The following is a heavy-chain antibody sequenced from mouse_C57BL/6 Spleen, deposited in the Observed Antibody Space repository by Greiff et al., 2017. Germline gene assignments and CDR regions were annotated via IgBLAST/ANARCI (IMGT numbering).Heavy chain of an antibody. D-gene: IGHD2-1*01. V-gene: IGHV1-64*01. Sequence: QVQLKQPGAELVKPGASVKLSCKASGYTFTSYWMHWLKQRPGQGLEWIGMIHPNSGSTNYNEKFKSKATLTVDKSSSTAYMQLSSLTSEDSAVYYCARDGNYVGYDYAMDYWGQGTSVTVSS. J-gene: IGHJ4*01. CDR1: GYTFTSYW. CDR2: IHPNSGST. CDR3: ARDGNYVGYDYAMDY.